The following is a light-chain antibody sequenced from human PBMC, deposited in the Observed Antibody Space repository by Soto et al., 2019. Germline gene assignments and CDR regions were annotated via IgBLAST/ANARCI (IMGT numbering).Light chain of an antibody. J-gene: IGKJ5*01. V-gene: IGKV1-5*01. CDR3: QQYNAA. CDR2: DAS. CDR1: QSISNW. Sequence: DIQMTQSPSTLPASVGDRVTITCRASQSISNWLAWYQQKPGKAPKLLIYDASELESGVPARFSGSGSGTEFTLTISSLQPDDFATYYCQQYNAAFGQGTLLEVK.